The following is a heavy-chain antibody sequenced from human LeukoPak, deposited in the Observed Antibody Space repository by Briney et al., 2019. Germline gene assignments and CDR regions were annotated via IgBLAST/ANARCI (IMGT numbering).Heavy chain of an antibody. Sequence: SVKVSCKASGGTFSSYAISWVRRAPGQGLEWMGRIIPIFGTANYAQKFQGRVTITTDESTSTAYMELSSLRSEDTAVYYCARALYYYDSSGYYIHAFDIWGQGTMVTVSS. CDR2: IIPIFGTA. CDR1: GGTFSSYA. V-gene: IGHV1-69*05. J-gene: IGHJ3*02. D-gene: IGHD3-22*01. CDR3: ARALYYYDSSGYYIHAFDI.